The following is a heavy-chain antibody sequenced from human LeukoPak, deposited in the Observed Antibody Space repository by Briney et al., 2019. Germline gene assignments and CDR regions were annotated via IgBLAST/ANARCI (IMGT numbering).Heavy chain of an antibody. CDR1: GFTFSSYS. Sequence: GGSLRLSCAASGFTFSSYSMNWVRQPPGKGLEWVSSISSSSSYIYYADSMKGRFTISRDNAKKSLYLQMNSLRAADTAVYYCARGDPDISFGVAGEAFDIWGQGTMVTVSS. D-gene: IGHD3-3*01. V-gene: IGHV3-21*01. J-gene: IGHJ3*02. CDR2: ISSSSSYI. CDR3: ARGDPDISFGVAGEAFDI.